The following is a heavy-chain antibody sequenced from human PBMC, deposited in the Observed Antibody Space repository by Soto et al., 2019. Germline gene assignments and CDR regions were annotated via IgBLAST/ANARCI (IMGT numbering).Heavy chain of an antibody. CDR3: ASSHIAAAPGDV. CDR2: IKPDGSEK. Sequence: GGSLRLCCAASGFTFSNYWMSWVRQAPGKGLEWVANIKPDGSEKYYVDSVKGRFTISRDNAKNSLYLQINSLRAEDTAVYYCASSHIAAAPGDVWGQGTTVTAP. CDR1: GFTFSNYW. D-gene: IGHD6-13*01. J-gene: IGHJ6*02. V-gene: IGHV3-7*05.